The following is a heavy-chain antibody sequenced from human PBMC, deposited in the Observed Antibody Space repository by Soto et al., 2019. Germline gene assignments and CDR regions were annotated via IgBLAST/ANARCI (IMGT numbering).Heavy chain of an antibody. CDR1: GFSLSSSGVG. Sequence: ITLKESGPTLVKPTQTLTLTFTFSGFSLSSSGVGVDWVRQPPGKALEWLALIYSNDDKRYRPSVKSRLTITKDTSKNRVVLTMPNMDTVDTATYDCGHRLDDGRNSICGQGTMVPVSS. V-gene: IGHV2-5*01. J-gene: IGHJ3*02. D-gene: IGHD4-17*01. CDR3: GHRLDDGRNSI. CDR2: IYSNDDK.